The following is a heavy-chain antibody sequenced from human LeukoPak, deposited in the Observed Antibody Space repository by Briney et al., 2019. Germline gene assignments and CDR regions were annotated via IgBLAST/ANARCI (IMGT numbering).Heavy chain of an antibody. V-gene: IGHV4-39*01. CDR3: GRLDDYDYSAW. J-gene: IGHJ4*02. CDR1: SASIRSSNYY. D-gene: IGHD3-22*01. Sequence: PSETLSLTCTVSSASIRSSNYYWGWIRQPPGRGLEWIGSIYYNGNTCYNPSLKSRVTISVDTSKNQFSLKLNSVTAADTAVYFCGRLDDYDYSAWWGQGILVTVSS. CDR2: IYYNGNT.